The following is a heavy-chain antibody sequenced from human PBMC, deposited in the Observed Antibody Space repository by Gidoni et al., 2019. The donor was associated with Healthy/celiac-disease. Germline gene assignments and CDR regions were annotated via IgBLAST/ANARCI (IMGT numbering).Heavy chain of an antibody. CDR1: GFTFRSYS. CDR2: ISSSSSYI. CDR3: AREGRYCSSTSCVMDV. V-gene: IGHV3-21*01. Sequence: EVQLVESGGGLVKPGGSLRLSCAASGFTFRSYSMNWVRQAPGKGLDWVSSISSSSSYIYYADSVKGRFTISRDNAKNSLYLQMNSLRAEDTAVYYCAREGRYCSSTSCVMDVWGQGTTVTVSS. D-gene: IGHD2-2*01. J-gene: IGHJ6*02.